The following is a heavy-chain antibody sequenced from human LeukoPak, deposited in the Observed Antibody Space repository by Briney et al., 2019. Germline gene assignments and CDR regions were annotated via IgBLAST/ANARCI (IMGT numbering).Heavy chain of an antibody. Sequence: GGSLRLSCAASGFTFSNYAMSWVRQAPGKGLEWVSAISGSGGGTYYADSVKGRSTISRDNSKNTLYLQMNSLRDEDTAVYYCAKRISGSGGYFDYWGQGTLVTVSS. CDR1: GFTFSNYA. J-gene: IGHJ4*02. D-gene: IGHD3-10*01. CDR2: ISGSGGGT. CDR3: AKRISGSGGYFDY. V-gene: IGHV3-23*01.